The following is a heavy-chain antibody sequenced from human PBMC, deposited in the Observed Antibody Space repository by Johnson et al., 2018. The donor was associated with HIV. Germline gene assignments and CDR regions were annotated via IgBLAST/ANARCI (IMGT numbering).Heavy chain of an antibody. Sequence: VQLVESGGGLVKPGGSLRLSCAVSGFTFNNAWVSWVRQAPGKGLEWVSAIYSGGVPYYADSVKGRFTISRDNSKNTLYLQMNSLRAEDTAVYYCASPLIAAGEGAFDIWGQGTMVTVSS. CDR3: ASPLIAAGEGAFDI. D-gene: IGHD6-13*01. CDR2: IYSGGVP. J-gene: IGHJ3*02. CDR1: GFTFNNAW. V-gene: IGHV3-66*02.